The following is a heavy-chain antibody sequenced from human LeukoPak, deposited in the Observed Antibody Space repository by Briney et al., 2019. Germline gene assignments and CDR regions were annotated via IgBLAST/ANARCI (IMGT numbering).Heavy chain of an antibody. CDR3: ARGFTYSSGWYGDY. V-gene: IGHV1-2*02. CDR1: GYTLTAYY. Sequence: GASVKVSCKASGYTLTAYYLHWVRQAPGQGFEWLGWINTNMGATNYAQKFQGRVTMTRDTSISTAYMELSRLRSDDTAVYYCARGFTYSSGWYGDYWGQGVPVIVSS. D-gene: IGHD6-13*01. J-gene: IGHJ4*02. CDR2: INTNMGAT.